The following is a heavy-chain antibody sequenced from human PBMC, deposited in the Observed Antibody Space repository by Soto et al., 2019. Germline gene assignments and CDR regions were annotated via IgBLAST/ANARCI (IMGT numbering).Heavy chain of an antibody. CDR2: IMPIFRTA. D-gene: IGHD2-21*01. CDR1: GGTFSTSA. CDR3: ARGKDRAQSGGTYYDMMGV. Sequence: QVQVVQSGAEVKKPGSSVKVSCKTSGGTFSTSAISWVRQAPGQGLEWMGGIMPIFRTADYAQKFQDRVTITADESASTAYLELSSLRSEDTAVYYCARGKDRAQSGGTYYDMMGVWGQGTTVTVTS. V-gene: IGHV1-69*12. J-gene: IGHJ6*02.